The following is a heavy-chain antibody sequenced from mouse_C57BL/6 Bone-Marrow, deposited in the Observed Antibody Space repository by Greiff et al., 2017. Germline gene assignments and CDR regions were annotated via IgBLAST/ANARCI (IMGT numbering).Heavy chain of an antibody. V-gene: IGHV7-3*01. CDR2: IRNKANGYTT. J-gene: IGHJ3*01. CDR1: GFTFTDYY. CDR3: ARSYYYGSSFFAD. D-gene: IGHD1-1*01. Sequence: DVMLVESGGGLVQPGGSLSLSCAASGFTFTDYYMSWVRQPPGKALEWLGFIRNKANGYTTEYSGSVKGRFTISRDNSQSILYLQMNALRAEDSATYYCARSYYYGSSFFADWGQGTLVTVSA.